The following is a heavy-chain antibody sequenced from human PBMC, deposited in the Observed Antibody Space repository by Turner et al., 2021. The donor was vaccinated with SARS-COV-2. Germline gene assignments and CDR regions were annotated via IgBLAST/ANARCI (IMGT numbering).Heavy chain of an antibody. CDR2: IESGDST. CDR1: GFTVRSNY. V-gene: IGHV3-66*02. D-gene: IGHD1-1*01. Sequence: EEQLVESGGGLVQPGGSLRLACAAPGFTVRSNYMSWVRQAPGKGLELVAVIESGDSTFYAGSVKGRFTISRDSSKNSLYLQRNSLRTEDTAVYYCARDLNGGRGPWGQGTLVTVSS. CDR3: ARDLNGGRGP. J-gene: IGHJ5*02.